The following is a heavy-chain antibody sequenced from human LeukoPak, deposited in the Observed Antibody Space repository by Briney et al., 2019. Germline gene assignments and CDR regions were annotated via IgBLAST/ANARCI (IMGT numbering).Heavy chain of an antibody. V-gene: IGHV6-1*01. CDR1: GDSVSSNSAA. Sequence: SQTLSLTCAISGDSVSSNSAAWNWIRQSPSRGLEWLGRTYYRSKWYNDYAVSVKSRITINPDTSKNQFSLQLNSVTAEDTAVYYCARDLTGYSSGWYGRETYYFDYWGQGTLVTVSS. D-gene: IGHD6-19*01. J-gene: IGHJ4*02. CDR3: ARDLTGYSSGWYGRETYYFDY. CDR2: TYYRSKWYN.